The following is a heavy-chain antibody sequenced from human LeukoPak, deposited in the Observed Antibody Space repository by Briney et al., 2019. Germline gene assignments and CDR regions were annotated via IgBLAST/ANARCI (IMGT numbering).Heavy chain of an antibody. CDR3: AKDRSIAANNFDY. D-gene: IGHD6-6*01. CDR2: ISYDGSNK. V-gene: IGHV3-30-3*02. Sequence: PGGSLRLSCAASGFTFSSYAMHWVRQAPGKGLEWVAVISYDGSNKYYADSVKGRFTISRDNSKNTLYLQMNSLRAEDTAVYYCAKDRSIAANNFDYWGQGILVTVSS. CDR1: GFTFSSYA. J-gene: IGHJ4*02.